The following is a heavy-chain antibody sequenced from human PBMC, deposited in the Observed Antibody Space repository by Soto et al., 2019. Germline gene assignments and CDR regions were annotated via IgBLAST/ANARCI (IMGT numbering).Heavy chain of an antibody. CDR1: GFTFADYW. CDR2: IKGDGTRE. J-gene: IGHJ4*02. D-gene: IGHD2-8*02. Sequence: EVQLVESGGGLVQPGGSLRLSCAGSGFTFADYWMHWVRHVPGKGLVWVSRIKGDGTRENYADSVMGRFFISRDNAKDTVYLEVNSLRAEDTAVYDCARGKPVVYYTDYWGQGTLVTVSS. V-gene: IGHV3-74*01. CDR3: ARGKPVVYYTDY.